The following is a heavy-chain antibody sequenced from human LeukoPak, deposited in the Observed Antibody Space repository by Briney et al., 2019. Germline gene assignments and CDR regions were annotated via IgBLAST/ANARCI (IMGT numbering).Heavy chain of an antibody. CDR1: GGSISSYY. V-gene: IGHV4-59*01. J-gene: IGHJ4*02. D-gene: IGHD2/OR15-2a*01. Sequence: SETLSLTCTVSGGSISSYYWSWVRQPPGKGLEWIGYIYYTGSASYNPSFKSRVTLSVDTSKNQFSLRLSSVAAADTALYYCARGSTLGATDLDSWGQGTLVTVSS. CDR3: ARGSTLGATDLDS. CDR2: IYYTGSA.